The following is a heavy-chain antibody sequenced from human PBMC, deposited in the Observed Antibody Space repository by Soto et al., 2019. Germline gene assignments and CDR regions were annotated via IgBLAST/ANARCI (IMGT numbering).Heavy chain of an antibody. D-gene: IGHD1-26*01. V-gene: IGHV1-18*04. Sequence: QVHLVQSGGEVKKPGASVKVSCKASGYTFNRHGITWVRQAPGQGLEWMGWISGYNGDINYEQKFQGRVTLSSDTLTSNVYLELKSLRFDDTAVYYCASVRIVGAREIDFWGQGTLVTVSS. CDR1: GYTFNRHG. CDR2: ISGYNGDI. J-gene: IGHJ4*02. CDR3: ASVRIVGAREIDF.